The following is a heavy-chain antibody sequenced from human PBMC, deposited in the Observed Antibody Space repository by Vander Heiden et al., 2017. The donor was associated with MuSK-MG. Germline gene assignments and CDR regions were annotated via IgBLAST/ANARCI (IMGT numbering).Heavy chain of an antibody. CDR3: VSGYSSGCY. D-gene: IGHD6-19*01. J-gene: IGHJ4*02. CDR1: GFTFDDYA. Sequence: EVQLVESGGGLVQPGRSLRLSCAAAGFTFDDYAMHWGRQAPGKGLEWVSGISWNSGSIGYADPVKGRFTISRDNAKNPLYLQRNSLRAEDTALYYCVSGYSSGCYWGQGTLVTVSS. CDR2: ISWNSGSI. V-gene: IGHV3-9*01.